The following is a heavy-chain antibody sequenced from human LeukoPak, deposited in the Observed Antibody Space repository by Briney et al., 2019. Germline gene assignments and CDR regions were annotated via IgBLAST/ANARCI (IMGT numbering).Heavy chain of an antibody. Sequence: TSETLSLTCTVSGGSLSAYYWSWIRQPPGKGLEWIGYIYYSGSTNYNPSLNSRLTISVVTSKNQFSLILTSVTAADTAVYYCARRTPNWNSYYFDHWGQGILVTVSS. V-gene: IGHV4-59*01. CDR2: IYYSGST. CDR1: GGSLSAYY. D-gene: IGHD1-7*01. J-gene: IGHJ4*02. CDR3: ARRTPNWNSYYFDH.